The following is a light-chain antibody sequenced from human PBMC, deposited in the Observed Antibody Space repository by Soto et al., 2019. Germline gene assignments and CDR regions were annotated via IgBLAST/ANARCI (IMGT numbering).Light chain of an antibody. J-gene: IGKJ5*01. Sequence: IVLTQSPATLSLSPGERATLSCRAIQSLINYLAWYQQKPGQAPRLLIYGASTRATGIPARFSGSGSGTEFTLTISSLQSEDFAVYYCQQYNNWPPRNTFGQGTRLEIK. CDR1: QSLINY. CDR3: QQYNNWPPRNT. V-gene: IGKV3-15*01. CDR2: GAS.